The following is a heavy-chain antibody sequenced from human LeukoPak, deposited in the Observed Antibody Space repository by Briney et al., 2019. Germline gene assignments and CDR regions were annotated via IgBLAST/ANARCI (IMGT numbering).Heavy chain of an antibody. CDR3: ARDLGSYFEL. J-gene: IGHJ4*02. CDR1: GFTFSGYA. V-gene: IGHV3-23*01. Sequence: LAGGSLRLSCVASGFTFSGYAMTWVRQAPGKGLEWVSAITGSGHITYYADSVKGRFTISRDNSKKTLYLQMNSLRAEDRAIYYCARDLGSYFELWGQGTLVTVSS. CDR2: ITGSGHIT. D-gene: IGHD3-10*01.